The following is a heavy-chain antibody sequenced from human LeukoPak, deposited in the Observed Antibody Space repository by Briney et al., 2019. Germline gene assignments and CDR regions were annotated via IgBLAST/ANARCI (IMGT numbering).Heavy chain of an antibody. V-gene: IGHV4-31*03. CDR2: IYYSGST. CDR1: GGSVSSGGYY. CDR3: ASALYYFYMDV. Sequence: SETLSLTCTVSGGSVSSGGYYWSWVRQHPGKGLEWIGYIYYSGSTYYNPSLKSRVTISLDTSKNHFSLTLSSVTAADTAVYYCASALYYFYMDVWGKGTTVTVSS. J-gene: IGHJ6*03.